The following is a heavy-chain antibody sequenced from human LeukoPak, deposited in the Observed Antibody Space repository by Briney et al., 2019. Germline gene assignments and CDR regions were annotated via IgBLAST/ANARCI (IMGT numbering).Heavy chain of an antibody. J-gene: IGHJ4*02. D-gene: IGHD3-10*01. Sequence: GASVKVSCKASGYTFTGYYMHWVRQAPGQGLEWMGGINPNSGGTNYAQKFQGRVTMTRDTSISTAYMELSRLRSDDTAVYYCARGPFLMVRGVISFFDYWGQGTLVTVSS. CDR1: GYTFTGYY. V-gene: IGHV1-2*02. CDR3: ARGPFLMVRGVISFFDY. CDR2: INPNSGGT.